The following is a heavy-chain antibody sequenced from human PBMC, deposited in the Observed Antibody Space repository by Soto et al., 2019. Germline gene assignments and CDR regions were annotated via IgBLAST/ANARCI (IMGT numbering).Heavy chain of an antibody. D-gene: IGHD6-6*01. J-gene: IGHJ5*02. CDR2: INPSGGST. V-gene: IGHV1-46*01. Sequence: ASVKVSCTASGYTFTTYYMHWLLQAPGQGLDCMRIINPSGGSTSYAQKFQGRVTMTRDTSTSTVYMELSSLRSEDTAVYYCARDRIKIAARPNNNWFDPWGQGTLVTVSS. CDR1: GYTFTTYY. CDR3: ARDRIKIAARPNNNWFDP.